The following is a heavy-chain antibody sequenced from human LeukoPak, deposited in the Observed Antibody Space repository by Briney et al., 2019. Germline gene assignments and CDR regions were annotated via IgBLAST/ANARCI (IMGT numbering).Heavy chain of an antibody. CDR3: ARANTELVLPTRDYFDY. CDR1: GFTFSSYS. CDR2: ISSSSSSYI. D-gene: IGHD2/OR15-2a*01. Sequence: GGSLRLSCAASGFTFSSYSMNWVRQAPGKGLEWVSSISSSSSSYIYYADSVKGRFTISRDNAKNSLYLQMNSLRAEDTAVYYCARANTELVLPTRDYFDYWGQGTLVNVSS. J-gene: IGHJ4*02. V-gene: IGHV3-21*01.